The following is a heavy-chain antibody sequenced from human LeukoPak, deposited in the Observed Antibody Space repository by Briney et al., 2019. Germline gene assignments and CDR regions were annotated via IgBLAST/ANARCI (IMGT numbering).Heavy chain of an antibody. CDR1: GGSISRGSYY. CDR3: ARGDILTGYYGALNY. V-gene: IGHV4-61*02. CDR2: IYTSGST. D-gene: IGHD3-9*01. Sequence: SETLSLTCTVSGGSISRGSYYWSWIRQPAGTGLEWIGRIYTSGSTNYNPSLKSRVTMSLDTSKNQVSLKLSSVTAADTAVYYCARGDILTGYYGALNYWGQGTLVTVSS. J-gene: IGHJ4*02.